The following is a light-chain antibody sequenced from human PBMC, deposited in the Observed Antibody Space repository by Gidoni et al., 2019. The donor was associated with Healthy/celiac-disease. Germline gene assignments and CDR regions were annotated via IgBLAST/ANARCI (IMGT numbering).Light chain of an antibody. CDR2: AAS. J-gene: IGKJ4*01. CDR1: QGISNY. CDR3: QKYNSAPRST. V-gene: IGKV1-27*01. Sequence: DIQLPHSPSPLSASVGDRVTIPCRASQGISNYLAWYQQKPGKVPKLLIYAASTLQSGVPSRFSGSGSGTDFTLTISSLQPEDVATYYCQKYNSAPRSTFGGGTKVEIK.